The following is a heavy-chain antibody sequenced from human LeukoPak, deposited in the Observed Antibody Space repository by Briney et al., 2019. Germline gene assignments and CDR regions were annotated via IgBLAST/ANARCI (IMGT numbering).Heavy chain of an antibody. D-gene: IGHD3-3*01. J-gene: IGHJ6*02. CDR2: ISAYNGNT. Sequence: GASVKVSCKASGYTFTSYGISWVRQAPGQGLEWMGWISAYNGNTNYAQKLRGRVTMTTDTSTSTAYMELRSLRSDDTAVYYCARDDFWSGYYYVSYYYYGMDVWGQGTTVTVSS. CDR1: GYTFTSYG. CDR3: ARDDFWSGYYYVSYYYYGMDV. V-gene: IGHV1-18*01.